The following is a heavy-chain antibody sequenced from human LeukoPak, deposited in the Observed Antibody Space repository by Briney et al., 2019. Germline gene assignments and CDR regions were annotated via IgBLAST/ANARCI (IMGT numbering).Heavy chain of an antibody. CDR1: GYSISSGYY. CDR3: ASSSSIAAAGARDY. V-gene: IGHV4-38-2*01. J-gene: IGHJ4*02. CDR2: TYHSGST. Sequence: PSETLSLTCAVSGYSISSGYYWGWIRQPPGKGLEWIGSTYHSGSTYYNPSLKSRVTISVDTSKNQFSLKLSSVTAADTAVYYCASSSSIAAAGARDYWGQGTLVTVSS. D-gene: IGHD6-13*01.